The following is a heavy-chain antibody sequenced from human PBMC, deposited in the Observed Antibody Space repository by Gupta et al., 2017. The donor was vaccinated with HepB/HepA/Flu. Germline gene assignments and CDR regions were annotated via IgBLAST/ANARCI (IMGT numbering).Heavy chain of an antibody. D-gene: IGHD3-22*01. Sequence: QVQLQQWGAGLLKPSETLSLTCAVYGGSFSGYYWSWIRQPPGKGLEWIGEINHSGSTNYNPSLKSRVTISVDTSKNQFSLKLSSVTAADTAVYYCARPNPYYYDSSGWSTPHFDYWGQGTLVTVSS. CDR1: GGSFSGYY. CDR3: ARPNPYYYDSSGWSTPHFDY. J-gene: IGHJ4*02. CDR2: INHSGST. V-gene: IGHV4-34*01.